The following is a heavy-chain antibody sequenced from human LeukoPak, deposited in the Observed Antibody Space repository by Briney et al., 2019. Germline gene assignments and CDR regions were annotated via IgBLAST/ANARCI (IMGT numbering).Heavy chain of an antibody. D-gene: IGHD6-13*01. J-gene: IGHJ4*02. V-gene: IGHV4-59*08. CDR3: ARLFAAAGRGDY. CDR1: GGSISSYY. CDR2: IYYSGST. Sequence: SETLSLTCTVSGGSISSYYWSWIRQPPGKGLEWIGYIYYSGSTNYNPSLKGRVTISVDTSKNQFSLKLSSVTAADTAVYYCARLFAAAGRGDYWGQGTLVTVSS.